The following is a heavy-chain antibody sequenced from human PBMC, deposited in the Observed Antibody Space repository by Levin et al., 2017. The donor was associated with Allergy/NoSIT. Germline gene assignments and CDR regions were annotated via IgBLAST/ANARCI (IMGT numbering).Heavy chain of an antibody. CDR1: GYTLTELS. V-gene: IGHV1-24*01. Sequence: ASVKVSCKVSGYTLTELSMHWVRQAPGKGLEWMGGFDPEDGETIYAQKFQGRVTMTEDTSTDTAYMELSSLRSEDTAVYYCATDRPGIAVARDAFDIWGQGTMVTVSS. J-gene: IGHJ3*02. CDR2: FDPEDGET. CDR3: ATDRPGIAVARDAFDI. D-gene: IGHD6-19*01.